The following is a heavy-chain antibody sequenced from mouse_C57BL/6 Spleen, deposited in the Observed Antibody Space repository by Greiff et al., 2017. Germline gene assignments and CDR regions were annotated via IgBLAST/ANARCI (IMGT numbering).Heavy chain of an antibody. V-gene: IGHV7-3*01. CDR1: GFTFTDYY. J-gene: IGHJ1*03. Sequence: EVKLVESGGGLVQPGGSLSLSCAASGFTFTDYYMSWVRQPPGKALEWLGFIRNKANGYTTEYSASVKGRFTISRDNSQSILYLQMNALRAEDSATYSCARLDGNCDWYFDVWGKGTTVTVSS. CDR2: IRNKANGYTT. CDR3: ARLDGNCDWYFDV. D-gene: IGHD2-1*01.